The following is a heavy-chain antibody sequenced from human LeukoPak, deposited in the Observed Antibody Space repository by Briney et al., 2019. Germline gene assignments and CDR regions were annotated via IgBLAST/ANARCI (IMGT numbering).Heavy chain of an antibody. CDR3: AKDLAYYYDSSGFDY. CDR2: ISGSGGST. Sequence: GGSLRLSCAASGFTFSSCAMSWVRQAPGKGLEWVSAISGSGGSTYYADSVKGRFTISRDNSKNTLYLQMNSLRAEDTAVYYCAKDLAYYYDSSGFDYWGQGTLVTVSS. CDR1: GFTFSSCA. J-gene: IGHJ4*02. D-gene: IGHD3-22*01. V-gene: IGHV3-23*01.